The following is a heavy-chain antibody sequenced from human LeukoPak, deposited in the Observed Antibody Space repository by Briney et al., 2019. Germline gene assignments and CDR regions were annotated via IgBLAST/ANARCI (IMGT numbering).Heavy chain of an antibody. V-gene: IGHV3-7*01. Sequence: PGGSLRLSCATSGLAFSNFWMYWVRQAPGKGLEWVASIKPDGSEDFYADSVKGRFNISRDNAKNSLFLQMTNLKAEDTAVYYCAVDRRFKIFDYRGQGTLVTVSS. D-gene: IGHD5-24*01. CDR3: AVDRRFKIFDY. J-gene: IGHJ4*02. CDR2: IKPDGSED. CDR1: GLAFSNFW.